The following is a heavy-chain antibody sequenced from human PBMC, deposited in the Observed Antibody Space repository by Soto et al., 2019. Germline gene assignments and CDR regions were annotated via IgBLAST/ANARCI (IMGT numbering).Heavy chain of an antibody. CDR2: ISGSGGST. V-gene: IGHV3-23*01. J-gene: IGHJ4*02. CDR1: GFTFSSYA. D-gene: IGHD5-18*01. CDR3: AKGRRVGDSYGYDY. Sequence: EVQLLESGGGLVQPGGSLRLSCAASGFTFSSYAMSWVRQAPGKGLDWVSAISGSGGSTYYADSVKGRFTISRDNSKNTHYLQMNSLRAEDTAVYYCAKGRRVGDSYGYDYWGQGTLVTVSS.